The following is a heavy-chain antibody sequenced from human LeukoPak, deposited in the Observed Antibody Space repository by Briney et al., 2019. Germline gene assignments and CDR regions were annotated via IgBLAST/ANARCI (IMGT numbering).Heavy chain of an antibody. D-gene: IGHD1-26*01. CDR2: INWKGDNT. CDR3: ARRWDSSFFFDF. CDR1: GFTVDDYG. Sequence: PGGSLRLSCAASGFTVDDYGMSWVRQAPGKGLEWVSGINWKGDNTGYADSVKGRFTISRDKAKNSLYLQMNSLRAEDTALYYCARRWDSSFFFDFWGQGTLVTVSS. V-gene: IGHV3-20*04. J-gene: IGHJ4*02.